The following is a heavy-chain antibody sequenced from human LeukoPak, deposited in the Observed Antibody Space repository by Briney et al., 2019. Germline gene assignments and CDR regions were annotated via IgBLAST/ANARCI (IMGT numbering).Heavy chain of an antibody. CDR2: IYYSGST. D-gene: IGHD3-22*01. Sequence: SETLSLTCTVSGGSISSYYWSWIRQPPGKGLEWIGYIYYSGSTNYNPSLKSRVTISVDTSKNQFSLKLSSVTAADTAVYYCARVNYDSSGYRGFLGIFDYWGQGTLVTVSS. CDR1: GGSISSYY. V-gene: IGHV4-59*01. CDR3: ARVNYDSSGYRGFLGIFDY. J-gene: IGHJ4*02.